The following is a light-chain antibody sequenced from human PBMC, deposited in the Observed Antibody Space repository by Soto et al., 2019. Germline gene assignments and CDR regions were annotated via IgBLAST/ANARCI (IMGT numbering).Light chain of an antibody. V-gene: IGKV1-39*01. CDR1: HSLSRY. CDR3: QQSYSTPLT. Sequence: DIQMTQSPSSLSPSVGDRVTIACRASHSLSRYLQWYQQKPGQAPHLLLYAASSLQSGVPSSFSSSGSGTDFTLTISSLQPEDFATYYCQQSYSTPLTFGGGTKVDIK. J-gene: IGKJ4*01. CDR2: AAS.